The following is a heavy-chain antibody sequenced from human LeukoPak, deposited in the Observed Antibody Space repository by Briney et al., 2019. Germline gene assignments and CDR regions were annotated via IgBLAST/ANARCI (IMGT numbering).Heavy chain of an antibody. J-gene: IGHJ3*02. CDR1: GFTFSAYA. CDR2: IRGGGGSA. D-gene: IGHD4-17*01. Sequence: GGSLRLSCTASGFTFSAYAMMWVRQAPGKGPEWVSAIRGGGGSAFYSDSVKGRFTISRDNSKYTLFLQMNSLRAEDTAVYYCARDPNGDYIGAFDMWGPGTMVTVSS. V-gene: IGHV3-23*01. CDR3: ARDPNGDYIGAFDM.